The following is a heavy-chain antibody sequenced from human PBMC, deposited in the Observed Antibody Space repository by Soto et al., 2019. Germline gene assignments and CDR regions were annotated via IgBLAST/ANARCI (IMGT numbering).Heavy chain of an antibody. V-gene: IGHV3-64D*06. J-gene: IGHJ4*02. Sequence: GGSLRLSCSASGFTFSSYAMHWVRQAPGKGLEYVSAISSDGGNTYYADSVEGRFTISRDNSKNTLYLQMSSLRTEDTAVYYCVKAVFSGYYYVPFDYWGQGTLVTVSS. CDR2: ISSDGGNT. CDR3: VKAVFSGYYYVPFDY. D-gene: IGHD1-26*01. CDR1: GFTFSSYA.